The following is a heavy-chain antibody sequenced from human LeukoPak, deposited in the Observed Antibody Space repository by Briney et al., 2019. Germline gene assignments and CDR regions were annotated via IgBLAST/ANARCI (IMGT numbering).Heavy chain of an antibody. CDR2: INHSGST. J-gene: IGHJ4*02. V-gene: IGHV4-34*01. CDR3: ARGEGPYSNYGY. CDR1: GGSFSGYY. Sequence: PSETLSLTCAVYGGSFSGYYWSWIRQPPGKGLEWIGEINHSGSTNYNPSLKSRVTISVDMSKNQFSLKLSSVTAADTAVYYCARGEGPYSNYGYWGQGTLVTVSS. D-gene: IGHD4-11*01.